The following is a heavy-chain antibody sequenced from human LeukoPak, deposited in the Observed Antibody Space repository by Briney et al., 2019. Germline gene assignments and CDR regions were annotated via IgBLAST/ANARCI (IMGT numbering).Heavy chain of an antibody. D-gene: IGHD3-3*01. J-gene: IGHJ4*02. CDR3: ARGIRFLEWLSGFDY. V-gene: IGHV3-20*04. CDR2: VNWDGGST. Sequence: GGSLRLSCAASGFTFDDYGMSWVRQVPGKGLEWVSGVNWDGGSTGYADSVKGRFTISRDNAKNSLYLQMDSLRVEDTALYYCARGIRFLEWLSGFDYWGQGTLVTVSS. CDR1: GFTFDDYG.